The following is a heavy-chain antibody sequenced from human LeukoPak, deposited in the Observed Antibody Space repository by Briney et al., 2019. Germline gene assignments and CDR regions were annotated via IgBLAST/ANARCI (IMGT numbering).Heavy chain of an antibody. CDR1: GYTFTSYY. J-gene: IGHJ5*02. CDR2: INPSGGST. D-gene: IGHD3-22*01. Sequence: ASVKVSCKASGYTFTSYYMHWVRQAPGQGLEWMGIINPSGGSTSYAQKFQGRVTMTRDTSTSTVYMELSSLRSEDTAVYYCASLFSSGPLGGPWGRGTLVTVSS. CDR3: ASLFSSGPLGGP. V-gene: IGHV1-46*01.